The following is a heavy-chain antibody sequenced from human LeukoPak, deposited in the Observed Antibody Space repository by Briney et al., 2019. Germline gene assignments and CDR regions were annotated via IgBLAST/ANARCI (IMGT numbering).Heavy chain of an antibody. D-gene: IGHD3-22*01. Sequence: GGSLRLSCAASGFTFSSYGMHWVRQAPGKGLEWVAVISFDATNKYYADSVKRRFTISRDNSKNTLYLQMNSLRAEDTAVYYCAKDSSADDSSGYSYYFDYWGQGTLVTVSS. CDR2: ISFDATNK. CDR1: GFTFSSYG. CDR3: AKDSSADDSSGYSYYFDY. J-gene: IGHJ4*02. V-gene: IGHV3-30*18.